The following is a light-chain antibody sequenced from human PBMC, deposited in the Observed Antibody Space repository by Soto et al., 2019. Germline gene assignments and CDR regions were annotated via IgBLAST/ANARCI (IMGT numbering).Light chain of an antibody. J-gene: IGKJ5*01. CDR3: QQRGNWIT. CDR2: DAS. Sequence: EIVLTQSPATLSLSPGERATLSCRASQSVSNYLVWYQQKPGQAPRLLIYDASNRATGIPARFSGSGSGTDFTLTIRSLEPEDFAVYYCQQRGNWITFGQGTRLEIK. V-gene: IGKV3-11*01. CDR1: QSVSNY.